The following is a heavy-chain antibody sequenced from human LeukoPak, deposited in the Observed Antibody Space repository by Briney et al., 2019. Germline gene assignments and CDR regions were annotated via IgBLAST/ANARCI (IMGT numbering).Heavy chain of an antibody. CDR2: IKSKSDGGTA. Sequence: GGSLRLSCAASGFTFSNAWMSWVCQAPGKGLEWVGHIKSKSDGGTADYAAPVKGRFTISRDDSKNTLYLQMNSLKTEDTAVYYCTTEEEIAVAGTLDYWGQGTLVTVSS. V-gene: IGHV3-15*01. CDR1: GFTFSNAW. J-gene: IGHJ4*02. CDR3: TTEEEIAVAGTLDY. D-gene: IGHD6-19*01.